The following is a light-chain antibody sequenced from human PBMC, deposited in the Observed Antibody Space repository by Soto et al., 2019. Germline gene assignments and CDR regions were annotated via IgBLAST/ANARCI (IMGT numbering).Light chain of an antibody. Sequence: EIVLTQSPGTLSLSPGERATLSCRASQSVSSSYLAWYQQKPGQAPRPLIYGASRRATGIPDRFSGSGSGTDFTLTISRLEPEDFAVYYCQQYGSSPTFGQGTKVDIK. CDR2: GAS. J-gene: IGKJ1*01. CDR3: QQYGSSPT. V-gene: IGKV3-20*01. CDR1: QSVSSSY.